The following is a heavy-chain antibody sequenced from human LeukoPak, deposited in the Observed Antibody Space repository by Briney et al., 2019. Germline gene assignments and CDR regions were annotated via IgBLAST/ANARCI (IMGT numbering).Heavy chain of an antibody. Sequence: ASVKVSCKASGGTFSSYAISWVRQAPGQGLEWMEGIISIFGTANYAQKFLGRVTITADESTSTVYMELSSLRSEDTAVYYCARLGNWNYGPHFDYWGQGTLVTVSS. V-gene: IGHV1-69*13. J-gene: IGHJ4*02. CDR3: ARLGNWNYGPHFDY. CDR1: GGTFSSYA. CDR2: IISIFGTA. D-gene: IGHD1-7*01.